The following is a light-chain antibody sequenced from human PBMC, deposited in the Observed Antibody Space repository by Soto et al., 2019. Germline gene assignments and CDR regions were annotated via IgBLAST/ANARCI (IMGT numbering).Light chain of an antibody. CDR1: QSISSW. J-gene: IGKJ3*01. CDR3: QQYNSYPFT. CDR2: KAP. V-gene: IGKV1-5*03. Sequence: DIQMTQSPSTLSASVGDRVTITCRASQSISSWLAWYQQKPGKAPKLLIYKAPSLESGVPSRFSGSGSGTEFTLTISSLQPDDFATDYCQQYNSYPFTFGPGTKVDIK.